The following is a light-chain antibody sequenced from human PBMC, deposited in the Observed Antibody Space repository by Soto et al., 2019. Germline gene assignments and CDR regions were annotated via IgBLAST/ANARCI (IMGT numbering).Light chain of an antibody. Sequence: EVVLTQSPGTLSLSPGERATLSCRASQNIRGNELAWYQQKPGQAPRLPIYRGSSRATGTPDRFSGRGSGTDFTLTISRLEPEDFAVYYCQDYGTSAPWTFGQGTKVEIK. V-gene: IGKV3-20*01. CDR1: QNIRGNE. CDR3: QDYGTSAPWT. J-gene: IGKJ1*01. CDR2: RGS.